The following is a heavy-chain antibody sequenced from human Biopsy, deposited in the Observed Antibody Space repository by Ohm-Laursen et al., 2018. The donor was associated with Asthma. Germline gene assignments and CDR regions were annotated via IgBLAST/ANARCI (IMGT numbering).Heavy chain of an antibody. J-gene: IGHJ4*02. CDR1: GVSIRSFY. Sequence: GTLSLTCTVSGVSIRSFYWTCIRRPPGKGLEWIGNIHYSGSTYSNPSLKSRVTISVDTSKKQISLRLSSVIAADTAVYYCAGFCSGGNCPDHWGQGTLVTVSS. D-gene: IGHD2-15*01. CDR2: IHYSGST. V-gene: IGHV4-59*01. CDR3: AGFCSGGNCPDH.